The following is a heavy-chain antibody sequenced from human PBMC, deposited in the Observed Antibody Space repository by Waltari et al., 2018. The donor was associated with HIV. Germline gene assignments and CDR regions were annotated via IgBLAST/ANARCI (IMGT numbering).Heavy chain of an antibody. V-gene: IGHV1-24*01. CDR2: FEPEDGET. D-gene: IGHD2-2*01. J-gene: IGHJ6*02. CDR1: GYTLTELS. CDR3: ATDNCSSTSCYSDYYYYGMDV. Sequence: QVQLVQSGAEVKKPGASVKVSCKVSGYTLTELSMHWVRQAPGKGLEWMGGFEPEDGETIHAQKFQGRVTMTEDTSTDTAYMELSSLRSEDTAVYYCATDNCSSTSCYSDYYYYGMDVWGQGTTVTVSS.